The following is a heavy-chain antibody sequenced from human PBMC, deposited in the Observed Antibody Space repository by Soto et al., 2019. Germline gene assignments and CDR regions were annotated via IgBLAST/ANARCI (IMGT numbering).Heavy chain of an antibody. Sequence: SETLSLTCTVSGGTIISYYWSWIRQPPGKGLEWIGYIYYSGSTNYNPSLKSRVTISVDTSKNQFSLKLSSVTAADTAVYYCARSQGEWLLWADYFDYWGQGTLVTVSS. V-gene: IGHV4-59*08. J-gene: IGHJ4*02. CDR1: GGTIISYY. CDR3: ARSQGEWLLWADYFDY. D-gene: IGHD3-3*01. CDR2: IYYSGST.